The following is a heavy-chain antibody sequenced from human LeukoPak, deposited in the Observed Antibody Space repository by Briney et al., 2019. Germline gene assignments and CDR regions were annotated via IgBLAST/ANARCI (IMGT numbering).Heavy chain of an antibody. D-gene: IGHD1-26*01. CDR2: IYYSGTT. J-gene: IGHJ4*02. V-gene: IGHV4-39*01. CDR1: GGSISSSSYY. CDR3: ASRNSGSYYDPYYFDY. Sequence: SETLSLTCSVSGGSISSSSYYWGWIRQPPGKGVQWLGSIYYSGTTYYNPSLKSRVTISLDTSKNQFSLRLTAVTAADTAVYYCASRNSGSYYDPYYFDYWGQGTLVTVSS.